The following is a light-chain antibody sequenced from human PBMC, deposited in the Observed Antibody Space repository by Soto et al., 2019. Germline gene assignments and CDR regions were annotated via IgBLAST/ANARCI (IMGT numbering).Light chain of an antibody. CDR3: QQYNDKWT. J-gene: IGKJ1*01. Sequence: DIQMTQSPSTLSASVGDRVTITCRASQSISSWLAWYQQKPGKAPNRLIYKASSLQSGVPSRFSGSGSGTEFTLTISSLQPDDCGTYYCQQYNDKWTFGQGTKVEIK. V-gene: IGKV1-5*03. CDR1: QSISSW. CDR2: KAS.